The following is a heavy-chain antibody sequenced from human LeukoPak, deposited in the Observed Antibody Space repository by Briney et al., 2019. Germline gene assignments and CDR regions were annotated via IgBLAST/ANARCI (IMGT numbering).Heavy chain of an antibody. CDR1: GFTFTSSA. CDR2: SVVGSGNT. D-gene: IGHD3-16*01. CDR3: AASPGDGYFDY. V-gene: IGHV1-58*02. J-gene: IGHJ4*02. Sequence: ASVKVSCKASGFTFTSSAMQWVRQARGQRLEWIGWSVVGSGNTNYAQKCQERVTITRDMSTSTAYMELSSLRSEDTAVYYCAASPGDGYFDYWGQGTLVTVSS.